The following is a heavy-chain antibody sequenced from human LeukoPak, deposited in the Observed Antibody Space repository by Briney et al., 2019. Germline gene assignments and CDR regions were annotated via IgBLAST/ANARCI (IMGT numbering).Heavy chain of an antibody. Sequence: GGSLRLSCAASGFTFSRYWMSWVRQVPGKGLEWVAQINEDGSEKHYGDSVRGRFTISRDNAKNSLYLQMYSLGADDMGVYFCARDTIATVFDYWGQGALVTVSS. CDR2: INEDGSEK. CDR3: ARDTIATVFDY. CDR1: GFTFSRYW. J-gene: IGHJ4*02. V-gene: IGHV3-7*04. D-gene: IGHD2-21*01.